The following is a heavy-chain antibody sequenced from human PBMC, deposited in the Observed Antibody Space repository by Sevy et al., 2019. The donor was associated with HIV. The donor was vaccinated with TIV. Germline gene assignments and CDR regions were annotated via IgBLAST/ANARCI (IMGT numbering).Heavy chain of an antibody. CDR1: GFAFYDYS. D-gene: IGHD2-8*01. CDR3: AREGCTRPHDY. J-gene: IGHJ4*02. Sequence: GGSLRLSCAASGFAFYDYSMSWIRQAPGKGLEWVATLSFGCGKLNYADSVKGRFTISRDNWKNSFYLQMDNLRVENTALYYCAREGCTRPHDYWGQGTRVTVSS. V-gene: IGHV3-23*01. CDR2: LSFGCGKL.